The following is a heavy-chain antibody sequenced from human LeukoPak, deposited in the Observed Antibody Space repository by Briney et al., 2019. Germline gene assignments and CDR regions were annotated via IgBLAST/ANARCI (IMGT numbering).Heavy chain of an antibody. CDR3: AYSSGYQQH. D-gene: IGHD3-22*01. CDR1: GGSFSDYY. CDR2: INHGGST. V-gene: IGHV4-34*01. J-gene: IGHJ1*01. Sequence: SETLSLTCAVYGGSFSDYYWSWIRQPPGKGLEWIGEINHGGSTSYNPSLKSRVTISVDTSKNQFSLKLSSVTAADTAVYYCAYSSGYQQHWGQGTLVTVSS.